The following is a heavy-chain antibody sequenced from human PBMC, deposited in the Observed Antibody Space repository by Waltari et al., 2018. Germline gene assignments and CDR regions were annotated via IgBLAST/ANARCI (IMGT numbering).Heavy chain of an antibody. CDR1: GYTFTDYY. Sequence: EVQLVQSGAEVKKPGATVKISCKVSGYTFTDYYMHWVQQAPGQGLEWMGLVDPEDGETIYAEKFQGRVTITADTSTDTAYMELSSLRSEDTAVYYCATTWGSGSYEVRSYYFDYWGQGTLVTVSS. V-gene: IGHV1-69-2*01. D-gene: IGHD1-26*01. CDR2: VDPEDGET. J-gene: IGHJ4*02. CDR3: ATTWGSGSYEVRSYYFDY.